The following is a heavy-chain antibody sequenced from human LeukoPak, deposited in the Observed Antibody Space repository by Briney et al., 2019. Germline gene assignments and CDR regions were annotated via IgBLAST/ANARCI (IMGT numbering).Heavy chain of an antibody. Sequence: GGSLRLSCAASGFTFTSYAMHWVRQAPGKGLEWVACISYDGSNEYYIDSVKGRFTISRDNSKTTLYLQMDSLRVEDTAVYYCAKTRWDLRKGETFDSWGQGALVTVSS. CDR2: ISYDGSNE. J-gene: IGHJ4*02. V-gene: IGHV3-30*18. D-gene: IGHD1-26*01. CDR3: AKTRWDLRKGETFDS. CDR1: GFTFTSYA.